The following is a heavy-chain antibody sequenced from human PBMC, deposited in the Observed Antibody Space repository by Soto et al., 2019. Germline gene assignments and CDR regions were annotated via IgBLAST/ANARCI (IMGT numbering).Heavy chain of an antibody. CDR2: INAGNGNT. Sequence: GASVKVSCKASGYTFTSYAMHWVRQAPGQRLEWMGWINAGNGNTEYSQKFQGRVTITRDTSASTAYMELSSLRSEDTAVYYCARDLGQQQFDYWGQGTLVTVSS. CDR3: ARDLGQQQFDY. V-gene: IGHV1-3*01. J-gene: IGHJ4*02. CDR1: GYTFTSYA. D-gene: IGHD6-13*01.